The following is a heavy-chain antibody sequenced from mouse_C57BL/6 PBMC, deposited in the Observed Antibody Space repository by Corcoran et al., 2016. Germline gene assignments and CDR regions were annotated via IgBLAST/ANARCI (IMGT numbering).Heavy chain of an antibody. J-gene: IGHJ2*01. CDR1: GYAFSSYW. Sequence: QVQLQQSGAELVKPGASVKISCKASGYAFSSYWMNWVKQRPGKGLEWIGQIYPGDGDTNYNGKFKGKATLTADKSSSTAYMQLSSLTSEDSAVYFCARPTVVDGCDYWGQGTTLTVSS. V-gene: IGHV1-80*01. CDR2: IYPGDGDT. D-gene: IGHD1-1*01. CDR3: ARPTVVDGCDY.